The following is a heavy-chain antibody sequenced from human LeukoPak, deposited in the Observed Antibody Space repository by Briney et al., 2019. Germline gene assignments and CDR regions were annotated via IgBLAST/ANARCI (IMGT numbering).Heavy chain of an antibody. Sequence: SETLSLTCTVSGGSIINYYWTWIRQPPGKGLEWIGSIYYSGSTYYNPSLKSRVTISVDTSKNQFSLKLSSVTAGDTAVYYCAKEQFQEGDYWGQGTLVTVSS. V-gene: IGHV4-39*07. CDR1: GGSIINYY. J-gene: IGHJ4*02. CDR3: AKEQFQEGDY. CDR2: IYYSGST. D-gene: IGHD2-21*01.